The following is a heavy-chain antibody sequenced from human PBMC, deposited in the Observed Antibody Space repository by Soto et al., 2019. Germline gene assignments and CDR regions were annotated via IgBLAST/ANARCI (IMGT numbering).Heavy chain of an antibody. CDR1: GGSFSGYY. CDR2: INHSGST. J-gene: IGHJ4*02. CDR3: ARGRKKLGYCSGGSCYSGATLYYFDY. Sequence: PSETLSLTCAVYGGSFSGYYWSWIRQPPGKGLEWIGEINHSGSTNYNPSLKSRVTISVDTSKNQFSLKLSSVTAADTAVYYCARGRKKLGYCSGGSCYSGATLYYFDYWGQGTLVTVSS. V-gene: IGHV4-34*01. D-gene: IGHD2-15*01.